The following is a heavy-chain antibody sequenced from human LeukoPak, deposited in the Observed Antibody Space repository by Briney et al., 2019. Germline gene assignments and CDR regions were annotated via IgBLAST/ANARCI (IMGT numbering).Heavy chain of an antibody. D-gene: IGHD4-11*01. CDR1: GFTFSSYW. CDR2: ISWNSGNI. V-gene: IGHV3-9*03. J-gene: IGHJ5*02. CDR3: AKDNSGNYLDP. Sequence: RPGGSLRLSCAASGFTFSSYWMSWVRQAPGKGLEWVSGISWNSGNIDYADSVKGRFTISRDNAKNSLYLQMNSLRAEDMALYYCAKDNSGNYLDPWGQGTLVTVSS.